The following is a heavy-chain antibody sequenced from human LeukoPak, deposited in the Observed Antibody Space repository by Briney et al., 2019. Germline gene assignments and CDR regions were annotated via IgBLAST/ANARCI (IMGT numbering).Heavy chain of an antibody. CDR3: ARDRTAEAGNDYYMGV. D-gene: IGHD6-13*01. CDR1: GFTFDDYT. Sequence: GGSLSLSCAASGFTFDDYTMHWVRQPPGKGLEWISLITWDGGTTYYADSVRGRFTISRDNSKNSLFLRMNSLRPEDTALYYCARDRTAEAGNDYYMGVWGNGTTVIVSS. V-gene: IGHV3-43*01. CDR2: ITWDGGTT. J-gene: IGHJ6*03.